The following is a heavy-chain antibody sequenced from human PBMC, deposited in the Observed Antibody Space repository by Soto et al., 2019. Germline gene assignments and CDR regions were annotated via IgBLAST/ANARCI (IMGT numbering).Heavy chain of an antibody. V-gene: IGHV4-30-2*01. D-gene: IGHD2-21*02. CDR3: ARGPDCGGDCYAYYLDS. J-gene: IGHJ4*02. Sequence: QLQLQESGSGLVKTSQTLSLTCAVSGGSISSVGYSWRWIRQPPGKVLEWIGYIYHSGSTYYNPSLKSRVTLSLDRSKNQFSLKLSSVPAADTAVYYCARGPDCGGDCYAYYLDSSGQGTRVNVSS. CDR1: GGSISSVGYS. CDR2: IYHSGST.